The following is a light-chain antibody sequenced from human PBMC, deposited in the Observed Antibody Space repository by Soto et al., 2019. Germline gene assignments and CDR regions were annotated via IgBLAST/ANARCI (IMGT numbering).Light chain of an antibody. V-gene: IGKV1-12*01. CDR2: TAS. CDR1: QDISNY. J-gene: IGKJ4*01. CDR3: QQTNSVPLT. Sequence: DIQMTQSPSSVSASVGDRVTITCRASQDISNYLAWYQQKPGKAPNLLIYTASSLQGGVPSKFSGSGSGTDFTLTISSLQPEDFATYYCQQTNSVPLTFGGGTKVEIK.